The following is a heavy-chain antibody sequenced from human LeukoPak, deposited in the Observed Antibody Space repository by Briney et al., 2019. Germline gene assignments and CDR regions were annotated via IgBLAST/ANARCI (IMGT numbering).Heavy chain of an antibody. CDR3: ARTGYPYYYYYMDV. CDR2: IYYSGST. J-gene: IGHJ6*03. Sequence: SETLSLTCTVSGGSISSYYWSWIRQPPGKGLEWIGYIYYSGSTSYNPSLKSRVTISVDTSKNQFSLKLSSVTAADTAVYYCARTGYPYYYYYMDVWGKGTTVTVSS. D-gene: IGHD5-12*01. V-gene: IGHV4-59*01. CDR1: GGSISSYY.